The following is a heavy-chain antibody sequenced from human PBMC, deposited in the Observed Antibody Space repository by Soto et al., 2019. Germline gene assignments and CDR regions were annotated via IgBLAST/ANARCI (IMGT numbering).Heavy chain of an antibody. CDR3: AGTFSRSNWFDP. V-gene: IGHV3-11*01. CDR1: GFTFSDYY. Sequence: QVQLVESGGGLVKPGGSLRLSCAASGFTFSDYYMSWIRQAPGKGLEWVSYISSSGSAMYYADSVKGRFTISRDNAKNSLYLQMNSLRAEDTAVNYCAGTFSRSNWFDPWGQGTLVTVSS. J-gene: IGHJ5*02. CDR2: ISSSGSAM. D-gene: IGHD6-6*01.